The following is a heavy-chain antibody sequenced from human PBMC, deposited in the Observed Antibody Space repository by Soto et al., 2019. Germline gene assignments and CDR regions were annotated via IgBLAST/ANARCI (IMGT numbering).Heavy chain of an antibody. CDR2: INPNSGGT. D-gene: IGHD5-18*01. Sequence: ASVKVSCKASGYTFTGYYMHWVRQAPGQGLEWMGWINPNSGGTNYAQKFQGWVTMTRDTSISTAYMELSRLRSDDTAVYYCARAGGIQLQVGYYYYGTDVWGQGTTVTVS. CDR3: ARAGGIQLQVGYYYYGTDV. J-gene: IGHJ6*02. V-gene: IGHV1-2*04. CDR1: GYTFTGYY.